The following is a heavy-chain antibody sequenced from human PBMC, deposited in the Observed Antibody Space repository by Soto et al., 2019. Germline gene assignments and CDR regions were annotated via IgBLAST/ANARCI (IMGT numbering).Heavy chain of an antibody. CDR3: ARDASLDCSSTSCYTEMYYYYGMDV. J-gene: IGHJ6*02. Sequence: ASVKVSCKASGYTFTSYYMHWVRQAPGQGLEWMGIINPSGGSTSYAQKFQGRVTMTRDTSTSTVYMELSSLRSEDTAVYYCARDASLDCSSTSCYTEMYYYYGMDVWGQGTTVTVSS. CDR2: INPSGGST. CDR1: GYTFTSYY. D-gene: IGHD2-2*02. V-gene: IGHV1-46*01.